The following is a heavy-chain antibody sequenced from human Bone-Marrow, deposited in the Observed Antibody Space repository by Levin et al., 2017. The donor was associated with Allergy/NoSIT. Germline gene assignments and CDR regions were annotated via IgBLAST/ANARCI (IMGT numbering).Heavy chain of an antibody. J-gene: IGHJ6*03. D-gene: IGHD3-16*01. Sequence: PGESLKISCAASGFSFSVYWMSWVRQAPGKGLEWVANIKEDGLEKAYVDSVKGRFTISRDNAKSSLFLQMNSLRVEDTAVYFCARRPWGNSIDAGYFYYMDVWGKGTTVTVSS. CDR2: IKEDGLEK. CDR3: ARRPWGNSIDAGYFYYMDV. CDR1: GFSFSVYW. V-gene: IGHV3-7*01.